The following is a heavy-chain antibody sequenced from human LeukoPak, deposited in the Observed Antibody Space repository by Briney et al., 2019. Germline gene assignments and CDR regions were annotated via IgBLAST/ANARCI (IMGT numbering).Heavy chain of an antibody. CDR3: ARRDDFHI. J-gene: IGHJ3*02. V-gene: IGHV4-4*08. CDR2: IYSNEAT. Sequence: SETLSLTCTVSGGSIKGYHWSWIRQPPGKGLEWIGYIYSNEATEYKPSLKSRVTISADTSKNQFSLKLTSVSAADTAIYYCARRDDFHIWGQGTMVTVSS. CDR1: GGSIKGYH.